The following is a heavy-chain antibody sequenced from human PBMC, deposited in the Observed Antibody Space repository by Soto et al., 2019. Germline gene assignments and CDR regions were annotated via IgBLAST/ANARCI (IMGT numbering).Heavy chain of an antibody. D-gene: IGHD3-22*01. Sequence: ASVKVSCKASGYTFTGYYMHWVRQAPGQGLEWMGWINPNSGGTNYAQKFQGWVTMTRDTSISTAYMELSRLRSDDTAVYYCARAGNYYDSSGYLSFDYWGQGTLVTSPQ. J-gene: IGHJ4*02. CDR1: GYTFTGYY. V-gene: IGHV1-2*04. CDR3: ARAGNYYDSSGYLSFDY. CDR2: INPNSGGT.